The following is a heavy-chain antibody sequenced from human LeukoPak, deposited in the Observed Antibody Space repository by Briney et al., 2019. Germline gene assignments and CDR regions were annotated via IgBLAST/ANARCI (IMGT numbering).Heavy chain of an antibody. CDR2: ITTSIDII. V-gene: IGHV3-48*02. CDR3: VRDHDYYFGY. J-gene: IGHJ4*02. Sequence: GGSLRLSCAASGFTLSSYNMNWVRQAPGKGLEWISYITTSIDIISYADSVKGRFTISRDNAKNSLYLQMDSLRDEDTAVYYCVRDHDYYFGYWGQGILVTVSA. CDR1: GFTLSSYN. D-gene: IGHD3-16*01.